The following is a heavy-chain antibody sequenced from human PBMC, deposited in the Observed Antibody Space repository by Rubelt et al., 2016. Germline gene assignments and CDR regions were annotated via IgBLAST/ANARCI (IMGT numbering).Heavy chain of an antibody. CDR1: GGSFSGYY. V-gene: IGHV3-7*01. CDR3: ARDGGSGWFDP. D-gene: IGHD3-10*01. Sequence: VQLQQWGAGLLKPSETLSLTCAVYGGSFSGYYWSWIRQPPGKGLEWVANIKQDGSEKYYVDSVKGRFTISRDNAKNSLYLQMNSLRAEDTAVYYCARDGGSGWFDPWGQGTLVTVSS. CDR2: IKQDGSEK. J-gene: IGHJ5*02.